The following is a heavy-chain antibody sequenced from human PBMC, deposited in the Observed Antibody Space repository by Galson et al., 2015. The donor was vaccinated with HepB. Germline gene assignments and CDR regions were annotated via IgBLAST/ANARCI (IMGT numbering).Heavy chain of an antibody. V-gene: IGHV1-18*01. CDR1: GYRFSSYS. D-gene: IGHD2-15*01. Sequence: SVKVSCKAAGYRFSSYSISWVRQAPGQGLEWMGWISAYNGHTKYARKLQGRVTLTTDSSTSPAYMELRSLRSDDTAVYFCARGPFLVVVGANPNNWFDPWGQGTLVTVSS. CDR2: ISAYNGHT. CDR3: ARGPFLVVVGANPNNWFDP. J-gene: IGHJ5*02.